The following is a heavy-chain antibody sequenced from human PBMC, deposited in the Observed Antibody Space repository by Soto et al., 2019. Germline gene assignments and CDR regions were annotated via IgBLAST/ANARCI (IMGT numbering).Heavy chain of an antibody. CDR2: ISSSSSYI. CDR3: ARDIPAMVPSSFDY. CDR1: GFTFSSYS. J-gene: IGHJ4*02. D-gene: IGHD5-18*01. V-gene: IGHV3-21*01. Sequence: GGSLRLSCAASGFTFSSYSMNWVRQAPGKGLEWVSSISSSSSYIYYADSVKGRFTISRDNAKNSLYLQMNSLRAEDTAVYYCARDIPAMVPSSFDYWGQGTLVTVSS.